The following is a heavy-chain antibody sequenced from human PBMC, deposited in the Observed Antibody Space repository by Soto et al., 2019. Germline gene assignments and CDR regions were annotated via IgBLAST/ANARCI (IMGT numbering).Heavy chain of an antibody. V-gene: IGHV3-30*18. CDR1: GFTFSRYG. Sequence: QVQLVESGGGVVQPGRSLRLSCAASGFTFSRYGMHWVRQAPGKGLEWVAVISYDGSNKYYADSVKGRFTISRDNSKNTLYLQMNSLRAEDTAVYYCAKDQSSGRGDYYYYYGMDVWGQGTTVTVSS. CDR2: ISYDGSNK. D-gene: IGHD3-10*01. CDR3: AKDQSSGRGDYYYYYGMDV. J-gene: IGHJ6*02.